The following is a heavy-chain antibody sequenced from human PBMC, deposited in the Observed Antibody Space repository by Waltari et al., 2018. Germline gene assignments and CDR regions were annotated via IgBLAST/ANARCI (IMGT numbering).Heavy chain of an antibody. D-gene: IGHD6-13*01. CDR3: ARVRGGLIAAA. CDR1: GFTVSSNY. CDR2: IYSGGST. J-gene: IGHJ4*02. V-gene: IGHV3-53*01. Sequence: EVQLVESGGGLIQPGGSLRLSCAASGFTVSSNYMSWVRQAPGKGLGGVSVIYSGGSTYYADSVKGRFTISRDNSKNTLYLQMNSLRAEDTVVYYCARVRGGLIAAAWSQGTLVTVSS.